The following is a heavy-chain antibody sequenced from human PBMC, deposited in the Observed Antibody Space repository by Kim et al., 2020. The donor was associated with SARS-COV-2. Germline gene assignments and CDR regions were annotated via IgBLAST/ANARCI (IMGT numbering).Heavy chain of an antibody. Sequence: ASVKVSCKASGYTFTSYDINWVRQATGQGLEWMGWMNPNSGNTGYAQKFQGRVTMTRYTSISTAYMELSSLRSEDTAVYYCARGYDFWSGQPNYGMDVWGQGTTVTVSS. D-gene: IGHD3-3*01. CDR1: GYTFTSYD. V-gene: IGHV1-8*01. J-gene: IGHJ6*02. CDR2: MNPNSGNT. CDR3: ARGYDFWSGQPNYGMDV.